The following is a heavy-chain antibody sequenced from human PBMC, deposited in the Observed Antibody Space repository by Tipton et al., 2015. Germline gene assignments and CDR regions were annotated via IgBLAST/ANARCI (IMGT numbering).Heavy chain of an antibody. CDR1: GGSISNYY. D-gene: IGHD3-16*01. J-gene: IGHJ3*02. V-gene: IGHV4-4*07. CDR2: IHSSGNT. Sequence: TLSLTCTVSGGSISNYYWSWIRQPAGKGLEWIGRIHSSGNTKYNPSLKSRVTISVDTSKNQFSLRLTSVTAADTAVYFCARDGGRGGAFDIWGQGTMVTVSS. CDR3: ARDGGRGGAFDI.